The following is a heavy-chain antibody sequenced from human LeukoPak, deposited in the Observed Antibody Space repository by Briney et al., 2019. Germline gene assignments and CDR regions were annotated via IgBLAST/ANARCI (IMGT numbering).Heavy chain of an antibody. V-gene: IGHV1-8*01. J-gene: IGHJ6*02. CDR1: GYTFTSYD. Sequence: ASVKVSCKASGYTFTSYDINWVRQATGQGLEWMGWMNPNSGNTGYAQKFQGRVTMTRNTSISTAYMELSSLRSEDTAVYYCARDTGYGSGWYVYYYYYGMDVWGQGTTVTVSS. D-gene: IGHD6-19*01. CDR3: ARDTGYGSGWYVYYYYYGMDV. CDR2: MNPNSGNT.